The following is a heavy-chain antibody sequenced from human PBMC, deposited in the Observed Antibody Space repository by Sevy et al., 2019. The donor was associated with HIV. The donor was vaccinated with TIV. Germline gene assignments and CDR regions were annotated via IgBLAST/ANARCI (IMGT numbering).Heavy chain of an antibody. CDR2: ISNSGSTI. CDR3: ARYLPPSATSVAPFDC. Sequence: GGSLRLSCAASGFSFSSYEMNWVRQAPGKGLEWVSYISNSGSTISYSDSVRGRFTISRDNARNLLYLQMNSLRAEDTAVYYWARYLPPSATSVAPFDCWGQGTLVTVSS. V-gene: IGHV3-48*03. J-gene: IGHJ4*02. CDR1: GFSFSSYE. D-gene: IGHD4-17*01.